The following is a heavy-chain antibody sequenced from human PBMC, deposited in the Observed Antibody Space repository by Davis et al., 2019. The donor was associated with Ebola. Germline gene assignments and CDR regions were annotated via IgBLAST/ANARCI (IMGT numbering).Heavy chain of an antibody. Sequence: ASVKVSCKASGYTFTTYAMHWVRQAPGQRLEWMGWINAGNGYTKYSQNFQGRVTMTTDISTNMAYMELRSLRSDDTAVYYCARVGLRVDYLLRGMDVWGQGTTVTVSS. CDR2: INAGNGYT. CDR1: GYTFTTYA. D-gene: IGHD3-10*01. V-gene: IGHV1-3*01. CDR3: ARVGLRVDYLLRGMDV. J-gene: IGHJ6*02.